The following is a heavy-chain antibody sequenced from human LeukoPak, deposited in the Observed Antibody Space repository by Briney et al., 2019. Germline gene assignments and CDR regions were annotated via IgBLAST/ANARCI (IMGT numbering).Heavy chain of an antibody. D-gene: IGHD3-22*01. V-gene: IGHV3-33*01. CDR3: ARDRLVYYDSSGYSKYFDY. Sequence: PGGSLRLSCAASGFTFSSYGMHWVRQAPGKGLEWVAVIWYDGSNKYYADSVKGRFTISRDNSKNTLYLQMNSLRVEDTAVYYCARDRLVYYDSSGYSKYFDYWGQGTLVTVSS. CDR2: IWYDGSNK. J-gene: IGHJ4*02. CDR1: GFTFSSYG.